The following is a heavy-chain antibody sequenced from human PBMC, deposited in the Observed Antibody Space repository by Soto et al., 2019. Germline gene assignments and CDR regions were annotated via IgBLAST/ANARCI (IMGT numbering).Heavy chain of an antibody. D-gene: IGHD6-19*01. CDR2: IYHSGNT. Sequence: QVQLQESGPGLVKPSQTLSLTCSVSGGSVSSGAYYWNWIRQHPVKGLEWIGYIYHSGNTYYNPSLTSRVXIXVXXSKNHFSLKLSSVTAADTGVYYCARTGYSSGWSVYWGQGTLVTVSS. V-gene: IGHV4-31*03. J-gene: IGHJ4*02. CDR1: GGSVSSGAYY. CDR3: ARTGYSSGWSVY.